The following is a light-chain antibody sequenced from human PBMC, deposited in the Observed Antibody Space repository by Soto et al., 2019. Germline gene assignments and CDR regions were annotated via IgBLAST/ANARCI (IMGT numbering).Light chain of an antibody. V-gene: IGLV2-14*01. CDR2: DVS. CDR3: SSYTSSSTLDYV. CDR1: SSDVGGYNY. J-gene: IGLJ1*01. Sequence: SVLSQPASVSGSRGQSITISCTGTSSDVGGYNYVSWYQQHPGKAPKLMIYDVSNRPSGVSNRFSGSKSGNTASLTISGLQAEDEADYYCSSYTSSSTLDYVFGTGTKVTVL.